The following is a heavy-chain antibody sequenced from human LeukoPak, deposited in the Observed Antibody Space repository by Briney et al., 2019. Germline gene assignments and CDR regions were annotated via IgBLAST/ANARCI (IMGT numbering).Heavy chain of an antibody. V-gene: IGHV3-23*01. Sequence: GGSLRLSCVASGITFSNYAVSWVRQAPEKGLDWVSVISGSAHKIRYADSVKGRFTISRDNSENIVYLQMNNLRVEDTAVYYCAKAMDIVVVVAALDYWGQGTLVTVSS. D-gene: IGHD2-15*01. CDR3: AKAMDIVVVVAALDY. CDR2: ISGSAHKI. J-gene: IGHJ4*02. CDR1: GITFSNYA.